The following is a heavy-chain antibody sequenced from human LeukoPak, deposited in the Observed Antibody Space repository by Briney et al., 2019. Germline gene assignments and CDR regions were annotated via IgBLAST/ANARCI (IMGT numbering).Heavy chain of an antibody. J-gene: IGHJ4*02. V-gene: IGHV3-23*01. CDR1: GFTFSSYA. D-gene: IGHD7-27*01. CDR2: ISGSGGST. Sequence: AGGSLRLSCAASGFTFSSYAMSWVRQAPGKGLEWVSAISGSGGSTYYADSVKGRFTISRDNSKNTLYLQMNSLRAEDTAVYYCASRANWAPQEFDYWGQGTLVTVSP. CDR3: ASRANWAPQEFDY.